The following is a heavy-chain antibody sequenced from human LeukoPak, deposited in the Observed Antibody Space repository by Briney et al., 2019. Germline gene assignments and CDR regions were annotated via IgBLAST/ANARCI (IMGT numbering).Heavy chain of an antibody. J-gene: IGHJ4*02. CDR1: GTSISDYY. CDR3: ARDLNRTPLGSN. D-gene: IGHD3-10*01. V-gene: IGHV4-59*01. CDR2: IYYNGIT. Sequence: SETLSLTCTVSGTSISDYYWGWIRQPPGRGLEWIGFIYYNGITNSNPSLKSRVTMSVDTSKNQFSLRLSSVTAADTALYYCARDLNRTPLGSNWGQGTLVTVSS.